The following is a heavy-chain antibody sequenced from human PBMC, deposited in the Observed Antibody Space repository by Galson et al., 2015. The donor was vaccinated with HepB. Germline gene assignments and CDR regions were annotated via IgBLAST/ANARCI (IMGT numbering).Heavy chain of an antibody. CDR1: GYTFTSYA. CDR3: ARSYDILTGYYGSFDY. J-gene: IGHJ4*02. CDR2: INAGNGNT. D-gene: IGHD3-9*01. Sequence: SVKVSCKASGYTFTSYAMHWVRQAPGQRLEWMGWINAGNGNTKYSQKFQGRVTITRDTSASTAYMELSSLRSEDTAVYYCARSYDILTGYYGSFDYWGQGTLVTVSS. V-gene: IGHV1-3*01.